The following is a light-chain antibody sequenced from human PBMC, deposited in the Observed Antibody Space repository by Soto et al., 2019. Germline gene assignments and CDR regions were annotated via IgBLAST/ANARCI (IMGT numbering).Light chain of an antibody. CDR3: QQYGRSPRT. Sequence: IVMPPSPSTLSLSPRQRATISCRASQSISNNLAWYQQQPGQTPRLLIYGASTTATGIPDRFSGSGSGTDFTLTISRLEPEDFAVYYCQQYGRSPRTFGQGTRLEIK. CDR1: QSISNN. CDR2: GAS. V-gene: IGKV3-20*01. J-gene: IGKJ5*01.